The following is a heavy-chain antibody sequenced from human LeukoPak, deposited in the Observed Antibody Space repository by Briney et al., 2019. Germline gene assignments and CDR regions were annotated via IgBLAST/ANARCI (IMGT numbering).Heavy chain of an antibody. CDR2: IYSGGST. D-gene: IGHD1-26*01. J-gene: IGHJ6*02. CDR1: GFTVSSNY. CDR3: VRAGVGYYYYGMDV. V-gene: IGHV3-53*01. Sequence: GGSLRLSCAASGFTVSSNYMSWVRQAPGKGLEWVSVIYSGGSTYYADSVKGRFTISRDNSKNTLYLQMNSLRAEDTAVYYCVRAGVGYYYYGMDVWGQGTTVTVSS.